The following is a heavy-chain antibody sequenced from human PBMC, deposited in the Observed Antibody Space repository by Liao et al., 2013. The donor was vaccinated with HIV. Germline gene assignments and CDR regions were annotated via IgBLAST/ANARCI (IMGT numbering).Heavy chain of an antibody. D-gene: IGHD3-10*01. V-gene: IGHV4-39*07. CDR3: AREMVGGFGESAGYYYMDV. Sequence: QVQLQESGPGLVKPSETLSLTCTVSGGSISSGNYYWGWIRQPPGKGLEWIGAIYYSGSTYYNPSLKSRVSMSRDTSKNRFSLKLSSLTAADTAVYYCAREMVGGFGESAGYYYMDVWGTGTTVTVSS. CDR2: IYYSGST. J-gene: IGHJ6*03. CDR1: GGSISSGNYY.